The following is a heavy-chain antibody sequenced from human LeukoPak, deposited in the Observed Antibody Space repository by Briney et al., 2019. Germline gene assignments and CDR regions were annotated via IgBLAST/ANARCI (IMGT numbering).Heavy chain of an antibody. V-gene: IGHV3-15*01. CDR1: GFTFSSYA. CDR2: IKSKTDGGTT. J-gene: IGHJ4*02. Sequence: PGGSLRLSCAASGFTFSSYAMSWVRQAPGKGLEWVGRIKSKTDGGTTDYAAPVKGRFTISRDDSKNTLYLQMNSLKTEDTAVYYCTTDASSIVVVVAATFDYWGQGTLVTVSS. D-gene: IGHD2-15*01. CDR3: TTDASSIVVVVAATFDY.